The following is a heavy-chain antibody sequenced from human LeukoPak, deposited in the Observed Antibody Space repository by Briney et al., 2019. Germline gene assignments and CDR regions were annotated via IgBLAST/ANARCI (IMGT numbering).Heavy chain of an antibody. V-gene: IGHV3-7*01. D-gene: IGHD3-10*01. CDR3: ARVVPHPPPTPRRNFYGSGSYRYYMDV. CDR2: IREDGSEK. CDR1: GFTFSSSW. J-gene: IGHJ6*03. Sequence: GGSLRLSCAASGFTFSSSWMTWVRQAPGKGLEWVASIREDGSEKTSVDSVKGRFTISRDNAKNSLYLQMNSLRAEDTAVYYCARVVPHPPPTPRRNFYGSGSYRYYMDVWGKGTTVTVSS.